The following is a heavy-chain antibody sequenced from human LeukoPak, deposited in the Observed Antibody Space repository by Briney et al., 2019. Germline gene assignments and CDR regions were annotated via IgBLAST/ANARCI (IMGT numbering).Heavy chain of an antibody. CDR3: AKALIPAAIEGAFDI. Sequence: GGSLRLSCAASGFTFDDYAMHWVRQAPGKGLEWVSGISWNSGSIGYADSVKGRFTISRDNAKNSLYLQMNSLRAEDMALYYCAKALIPAAIEGAFDIWGQGTLVTVSS. V-gene: IGHV3-9*03. CDR1: GFTFDDYA. D-gene: IGHD2-2*01. CDR2: ISWNSGSI. J-gene: IGHJ3*02.